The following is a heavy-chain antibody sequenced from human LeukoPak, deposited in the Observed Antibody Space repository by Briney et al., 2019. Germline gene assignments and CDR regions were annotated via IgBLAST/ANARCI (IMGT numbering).Heavy chain of an antibody. CDR1: GGSISSSSYY. J-gene: IGHJ4*02. CDR2: IYYSGST. V-gene: IGHV4-39*07. Sequence: EASETLSLTCTVSGGSISSSSYYWGWIRQPPGQGLEWIGSIYYSGSTYYNPSLKSRVTISVDTSKNQFSLKLSSVTAADTAVYYCARDAIAASNFDYWGQGTLVTVSS. D-gene: IGHD6-6*01. CDR3: ARDAIAASNFDY.